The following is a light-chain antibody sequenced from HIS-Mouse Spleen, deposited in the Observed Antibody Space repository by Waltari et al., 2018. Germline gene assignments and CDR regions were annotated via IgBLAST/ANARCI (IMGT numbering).Light chain of an antibody. V-gene: IGLV2-23*01. CDR2: EGS. J-gene: IGLJ3*02. CDR1: SSDVGSYNL. Sequence: QSALTQPASVSVSPGQSITIPCTGTSSDVGSYNLLSRYQQHPGKAPKLMIYEGSKRPSGVSNRFSGSKSGNTASLTISGLPAEDEADYYCCSYAGSSTLVFGGGTKLTVL. CDR3: CSYAGSSTLV.